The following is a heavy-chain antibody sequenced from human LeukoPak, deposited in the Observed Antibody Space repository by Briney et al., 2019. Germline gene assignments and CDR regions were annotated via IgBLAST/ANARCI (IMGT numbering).Heavy chain of an antibody. V-gene: IGHV5-51*01. CDR1: GYNFPDYW. Sequence: GESLKISCKGSGYNFPDYWIAWVRQMPGKGLEWMGIIYPDDSDTRYSPSFQGQVTISADKSIRTAYLQWSSLKASDTAMYYCARQDYANNYPLDYWGQGALVSVSS. J-gene: IGHJ4*02. CDR2: IYPDDSDT. CDR3: ARQDYANNYPLDY. D-gene: IGHD4-17*01.